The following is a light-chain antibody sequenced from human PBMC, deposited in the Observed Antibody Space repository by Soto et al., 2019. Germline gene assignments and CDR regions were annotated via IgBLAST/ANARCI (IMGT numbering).Light chain of an antibody. J-gene: IGKJ5*01. CDR1: QTISRW. CDR2: DAS. Sequence: DIQMTQSPSTLSASVGDRVTITCRASQTISRWLAWYQHRPGKAPNLLIYDASSLGSGVPSRFSGSGSGTEFTLTISSLQPDDSATYYCQQYSSLVTFGQGTRLEI. CDR3: QQYSSLVT. V-gene: IGKV1-5*01.